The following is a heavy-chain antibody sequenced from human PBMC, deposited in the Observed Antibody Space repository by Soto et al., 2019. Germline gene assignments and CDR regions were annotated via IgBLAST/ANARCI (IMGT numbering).Heavy chain of an antibody. J-gene: IGHJ5*02. V-gene: IGHV4-34*01. D-gene: IGHD3-16*01. CDR2: INHSGST. Sequence: QVQLQQWGAGLLKPSETLSLTCAVYGGSFSGYYWSWIRQPPGKGLEWIGEINHSGSTNYNPSLKSRLPIPEATSKTRSPRRRGSGTAPDTVVYSGAGRPPPLPHLRGVSNWFDPWGQGTLVTVSS. CDR3: AGRPPPLPHLRGVSNWFDP. CDR1: GGSFSGYY.